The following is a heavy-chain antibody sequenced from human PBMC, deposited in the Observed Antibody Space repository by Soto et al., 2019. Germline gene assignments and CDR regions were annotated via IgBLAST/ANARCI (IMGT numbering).Heavy chain of an antibody. CDR2: IIPILDIT. CDR1: GGTFNTYP. Sequence: SVKVSCKTSGGTFNTYPISWVRQAPGQGLEWMGWIIPILDITNYAQKFQGRVTITRDTSTSTAYMELSRLRSDDTAVYYCARECGGGYYGENWFDPWGQGTLVTVSS. V-gene: IGHV1-69*10. J-gene: IGHJ5*02. D-gene: IGHD4-17*01. CDR3: ARECGGGYYGENWFDP.